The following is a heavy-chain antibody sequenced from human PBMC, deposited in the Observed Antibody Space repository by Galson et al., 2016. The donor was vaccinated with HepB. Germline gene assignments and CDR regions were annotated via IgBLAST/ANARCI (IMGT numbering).Heavy chain of an antibody. D-gene: IGHD3-10*01. CDR3: GKDWGSLWESSGKGMDV. CDR2: ISRVVRSA. V-gene: IGHV3-43*01. CDR1: GGTFNDYT. J-gene: IGHJ6*02. Sequence: SLRLSCAASGGTFNDYTMNWVRQVPGQGLEWVALISRVVRSADYADSVRGRFTISRDNRQNILYLQMNSLTTEDTALYYCGKDWGSLWESSGKGMDVWGQGTTAIVSS.